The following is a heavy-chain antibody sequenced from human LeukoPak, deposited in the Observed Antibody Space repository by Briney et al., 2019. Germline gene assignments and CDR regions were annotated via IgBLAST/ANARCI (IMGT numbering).Heavy chain of an antibody. V-gene: IGHV4-39*07. CDR2: INHSGST. CDR1: GGSISSGSYY. Sequence: SETLSLTCTVSGGSISSGSYYWSWIRQPPGKGLEWIGEINHSGSTNYNPSLKSRVTISVDTSKNQFSLKLGSVTAADTAVYYCARGPGYGHDAFDIWGQGTMVTVSS. CDR3: ARGPGYGHDAFDI. J-gene: IGHJ3*02. D-gene: IGHD6-13*01.